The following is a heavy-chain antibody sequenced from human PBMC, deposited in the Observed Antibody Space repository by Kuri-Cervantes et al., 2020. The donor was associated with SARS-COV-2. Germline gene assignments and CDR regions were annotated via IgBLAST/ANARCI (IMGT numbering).Heavy chain of an antibody. CDR3: ARDGRRITIFGVVIITFDY. Sequence: SCKASGYTFTSYDINWVRQAPGKGLEWVAVISYDGSNKYYADSVKGRFTISRDNSKNTLYLQMNSLRAEDTAVYYCARDGRRITIFGVVIITFDYWGQGTLVTVSS. CDR1: GYTFTSYD. J-gene: IGHJ4*02. D-gene: IGHD3-3*01. V-gene: IGHV3-30*04. CDR2: ISYDGSNK.